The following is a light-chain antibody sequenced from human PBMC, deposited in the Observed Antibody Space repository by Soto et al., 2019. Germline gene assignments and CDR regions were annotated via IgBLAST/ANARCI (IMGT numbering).Light chain of an antibody. CDR2: DAS. CDR1: QSVSSW. V-gene: IGKV1-5*01. Sequence: DIQMTQTPATLSAFAGDRATVTCRASQSVSSWVAWYQEKPGRGPKLLTYDASTWQSGVPSRFIGSGSGTEFTLTITSLQPDDLATYYGQQFNTNSLITFGQGTRLEIK. CDR3: QQFNTNSLIT. J-gene: IGKJ5*01.